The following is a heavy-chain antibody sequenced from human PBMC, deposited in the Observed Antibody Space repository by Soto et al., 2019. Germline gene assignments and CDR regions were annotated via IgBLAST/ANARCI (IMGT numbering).Heavy chain of an antibody. CDR1: GGSFTTYA. V-gene: IGHV1-69*13. J-gene: IGHJ4*02. D-gene: IGHD6-13*01. Sequence: ASVKVSCKASGGSFTTYAFNWVRQAPGQGLEWMGAITPIFGTPNYAQKFQGRVTISADESTSTVYMELSSLTFDDTAVYYCSSPADSGLFWGQGSLVTVSS. CDR2: ITPIFGTP. CDR3: SSPADSGLF.